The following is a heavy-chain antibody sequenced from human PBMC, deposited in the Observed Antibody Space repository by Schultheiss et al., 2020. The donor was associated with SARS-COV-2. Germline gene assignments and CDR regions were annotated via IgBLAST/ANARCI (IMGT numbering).Heavy chain of an antibody. CDR2: ISWNSGSI. Sequence: GGSLRLSCAASGFTFDDYAMHWVRQAPGKGLEWVSGISWNSGSIGYADSVKGRFTISRDNAKNSLYLQMNSLRAEDTALYYCAKDLSPRIAAAGMGAFDIWGQVTMVTVSS. J-gene: IGHJ3*02. V-gene: IGHV3-9*01. D-gene: IGHD6-13*01. CDR3: AKDLSPRIAAAGMGAFDI. CDR1: GFTFDDYA.